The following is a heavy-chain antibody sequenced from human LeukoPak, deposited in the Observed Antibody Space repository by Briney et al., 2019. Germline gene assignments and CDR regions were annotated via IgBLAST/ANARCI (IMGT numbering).Heavy chain of an antibody. D-gene: IGHD3-16*02. CDR1: GFTFSSYA. Sequence: GGSLRLSCAASGFTFSSYAMSWVRQAPGKGLEWVSAISGSGGSTYYADSVKGRFTITRDNSKNTLYLQMNSLRAEDTAVYYCAKFMITFGGVIVNPFYFDYWGQGTLVTVSS. V-gene: IGHV3-23*01. J-gene: IGHJ4*02. CDR2: ISGSGGST. CDR3: AKFMITFGGVIVNPFYFDY.